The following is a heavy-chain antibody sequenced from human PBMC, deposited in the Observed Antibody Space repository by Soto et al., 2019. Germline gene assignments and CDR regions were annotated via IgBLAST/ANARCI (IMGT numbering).Heavy chain of an antibody. Sequence: GGSLRLSCAASGFTFSSYAMSWVRQAPGKGLGWVSAISGSGGSTYYADSVKGRFTISRDNSKNTLYLQMNSLRAEDTAVCYCAKAGAVAQTNYFDYWGQGTLVTVSS. CDR2: ISGSGGST. CDR1: GFTFSSYA. J-gene: IGHJ4*02. CDR3: AKAGAVAQTNYFDY. V-gene: IGHV3-23*01. D-gene: IGHD6-19*01.